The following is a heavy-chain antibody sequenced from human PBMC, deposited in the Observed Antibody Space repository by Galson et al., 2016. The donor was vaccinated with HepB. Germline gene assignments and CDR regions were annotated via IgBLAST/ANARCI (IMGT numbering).Heavy chain of an antibody. V-gene: IGHV3-33*08. CDR3: VREPIVATITYFDY. D-gene: IGHD5-12*01. J-gene: IGHJ4*01. Sequence: SLRLSCAVSGLTVSVHYMGWVRQAPGKGLEWVAVIWYDGNKYYADSVKGRVTISRDNSKNTVHLQVISLRDEDTAVYYCVREPIVATITYFDYWGHGTLVTVSS. CDR2: IWYDGNK. CDR1: GLTVSVHY.